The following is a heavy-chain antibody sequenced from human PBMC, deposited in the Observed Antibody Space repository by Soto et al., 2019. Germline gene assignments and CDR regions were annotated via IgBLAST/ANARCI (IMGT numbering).Heavy chain of an antibody. CDR3: AKLNAVTTSKTHSYFDY. Sequence: EVQLLDSGGGLVQPGGSLRLSCAASGFTFSSYAMSWVRQAPGKGLEWVSAISGSGGSTYYADSVKGRFTISRDNSKNTLYLQMNSLRAEDTAVFYCAKLNAVTTSKTHSYFDYWGQGTLVTVSS. CDR2: ISGSGGST. J-gene: IGHJ4*02. V-gene: IGHV3-23*01. CDR1: GFTFSSYA. D-gene: IGHD4-17*01.